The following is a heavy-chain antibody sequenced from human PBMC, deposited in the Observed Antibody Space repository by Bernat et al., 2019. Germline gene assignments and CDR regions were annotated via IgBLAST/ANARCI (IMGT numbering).Heavy chain of an antibody. CDR2: IWYDGSNK. J-gene: IGHJ6*02. CDR3: ARDLSPAAIGSTTRGMDV. D-gene: IGHD2-2*01. CDR1: GFTFSSYG. Sequence: QVQLVESGGGVVQPGRSLRLSCAASGFTFSSYGMHWVRQAPGKGLEWVAVIWYDGSNKYYADSVKGRFTISRDNSKNTLYLQMNSLRAEDTAVYYCARDLSPAAIGSTTRGMDVWGQGTTVTVSS. V-gene: IGHV3-33*01.